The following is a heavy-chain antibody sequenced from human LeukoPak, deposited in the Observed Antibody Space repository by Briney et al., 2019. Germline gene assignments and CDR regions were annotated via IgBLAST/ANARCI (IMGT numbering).Heavy chain of an antibody. V-gene: IGHV1-69*06. J-gene: IGHJ4*02. Sequence: ASVKVSCKASGGTFSSYAISWVRQAPGQGLEWMGGIIPIFGTANYAQKFQGRVTITADKSTSTAYMELSSLRSEDTAVYYCARGESVADTKYFDYWGQGTLVTVSS. CDR2: IIPIFGTA. CDR1: GGTFSSYA. D-gene: IGHD6-19*01. CDR3: ARGESVADTKYFDY.